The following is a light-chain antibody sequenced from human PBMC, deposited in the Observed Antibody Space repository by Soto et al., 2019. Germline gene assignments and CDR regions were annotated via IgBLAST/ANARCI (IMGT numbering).Light chain of an antibody. Sequence: EIVLTQSPATLSLSPGERATLSCRASQSVSSYLAWYQQKPGQAPRLLIYDASSRATDIPDRFSGSGSGTDFTLTISRLEPEDFAVYYCQQYDNSWTFGQGTKVDIK. V-gene: IGKV3-20*01. CDR1: QSVSSY. CDR2: DAS. J-gene: IGKJ1*01. CDR3: QQYDNSWT.